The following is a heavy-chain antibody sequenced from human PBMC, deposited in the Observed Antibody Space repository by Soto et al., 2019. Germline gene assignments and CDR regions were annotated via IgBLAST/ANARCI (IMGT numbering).Heavy chain of an antibody. CDR2: ISAYNGNT. CDR3: ARDRYYDFWSGYYNYYYGMDV. J-gene: IGHJ6*02. CDR1: GYTFTSYG. Sequence: ASVKVSCKASGYTFTSYGISWVRQAPGQGLEWMGWISAYNGNTNYAQKLQSRVTMTTDTSTSTAYMELRSLRSDDTAVYYCARDRYYDFWSGYYNYYYGMDVWGQGTTVTVSS. V-gene: IGHV1-18*01. D-gene: IGHD3-3*01.